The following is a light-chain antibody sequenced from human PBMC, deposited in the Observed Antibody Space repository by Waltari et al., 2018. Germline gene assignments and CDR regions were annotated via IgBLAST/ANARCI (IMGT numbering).Light chain of an antibody. Sequence: QSVLTQPPSVSGTPGQTVTISCFGTNSNIGRISVFWYQQLPGTAPKLLIYRDDQRPSAVPARFSGSKSGTSASLAIRGLRSEDEADYYCAAWDDSLSVSYVFGSGTKVTV. V-gene: IGLV1-47*01. CDR3: AAWDDSLSVSYV. J-gene: IGLJ1*01. CDR1: NSNIGRIS. CDR2: RDD.